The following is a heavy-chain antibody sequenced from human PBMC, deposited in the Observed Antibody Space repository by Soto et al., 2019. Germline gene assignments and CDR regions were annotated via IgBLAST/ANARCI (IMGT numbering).Heavy chain of an antibody. J-gene: IGHJ4*02. V-gene: IGHV4-31*03. CDR3: ARSTVTRTFDY. CDR2: IYYSGST. Sequence: PSETLSLTCTVSGGSISSGGYYWSWIRQHPGKGLEWIGYIYYSGSTYYNPSLKSRVTISVDTSKNQFSLKLSSVTAADTAVYYCARSTVTRTFDYWGQGTLVTVSS. CDR1: GGSISSGGYY. D-gene: IGHD4-4*01.